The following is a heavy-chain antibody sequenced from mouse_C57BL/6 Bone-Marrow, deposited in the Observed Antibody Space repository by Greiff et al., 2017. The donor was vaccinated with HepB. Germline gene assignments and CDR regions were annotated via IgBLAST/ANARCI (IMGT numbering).Heavy chain of an antibody. CDR3: ARNEYGGYYQAWFAY. Sequence: QVQLQQPGAELVMPGASVKLSCKASGYTFTSYWMHWVKQRPGQGLEWIGEIDPSDSYTNYNQKFKGKSTLTVDKSSSTAYMQLSSLTSEDSAVYYGARNEYGGYYQAWFAYWGQGTLVTVSA. CDR1: GYTFTSYW. J-gene: IGHJ3*01. CDR2: IDPSDSYT. D-gene: IGHD2-3*01. V-gene: IGHV1-69*01.